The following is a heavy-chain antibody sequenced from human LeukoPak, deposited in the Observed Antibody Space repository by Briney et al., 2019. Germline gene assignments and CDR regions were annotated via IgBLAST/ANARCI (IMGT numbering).Heavy chain of an antibody. CDR2: IYYSGNT. J-gene: IGHJ3*02. CDR3: AREDTAMAFDAFDI. CDR1: GDSIRNSNYY. D-gene: IGHD5-18*01. Sequence: SETLSLTCTVSGDSIRNSNYYWGWIRQPPGKGLEWVGSIYYSGNTYYNPSLKSRVTISLDTSTNQFSLKLSSVTAADTAVYYCAREDTAMAFDAFDIWGQGTMVTVSS. V-gene: IGHV4-39*07.